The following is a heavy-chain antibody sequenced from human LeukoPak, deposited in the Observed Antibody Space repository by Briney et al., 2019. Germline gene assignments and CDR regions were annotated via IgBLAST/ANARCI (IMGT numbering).Heavy chain of an antibody. CDR2: ISSYNGKT. CDR1: GYTFTNYG. J-gene: IGHJ4*02. Sequence: ASVKVSCKASGYTFTNYGIIWVRQAPGQGLDWLGWISSYNGKTNYPRNLQGRVTLTTDTFTTTAYMELRSLTSDDTAVYYCARSHSGSLRAPFDYWGQGTLVTVSS. V-gene: IGHV1-18*01. CDR3: ARSHSGSLRAPFDY. D-gene: IGHD5-12*01.